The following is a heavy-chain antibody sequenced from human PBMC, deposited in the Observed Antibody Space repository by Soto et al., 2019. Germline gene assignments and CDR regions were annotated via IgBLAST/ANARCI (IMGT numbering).Heavy chain of an antibody. Sequence: GGSLRLSCAASGFTFSSYSMNWVRQAPGKGLEWVSSISSSGSYIYYADSVKGRFTISRDNAKNSLYLQMNSLRAEDTAVYYCARVALTGTSAFDIWGQGTMVTVSS. V-gene: IGHV3-21*01. J-gene: IGHJ3*02. CDR1: GFTFSSYS. D-gene: IGHD1-7*01. CDR3: ARVALTGTSAFDI. CDR2: ISSSGSYI.